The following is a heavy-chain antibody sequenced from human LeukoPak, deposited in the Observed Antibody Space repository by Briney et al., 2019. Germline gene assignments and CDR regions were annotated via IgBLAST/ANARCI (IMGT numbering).Heavy chain of an antibody. D-gene: IGHD5-24*01. V-gene: IGHV3-49*03. CDR3: TRDRRWLGSESFFQH. CDR2: IRSKAYGGTT. Sequence: GGSLRLSCTASGFTLGDYAMSWFRQAPGKGLEWVGFIRSKAYGGTTEYAASVKGRFTISRDDSKSIAYLQMNSLKTEDTAVYYCTRDRRWLGSESFFQHWGQGTLVTVSS. J-gene: IGHJ1*01. CDR1: GFTLGDYA.